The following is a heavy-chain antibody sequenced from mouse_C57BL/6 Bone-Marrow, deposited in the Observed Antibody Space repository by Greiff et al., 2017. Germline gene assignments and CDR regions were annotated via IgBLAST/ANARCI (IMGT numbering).Heavy chain of an antibody. V-gene: IGHV10-1*01. CDR2: IRSKSNNYAT. CDR3: VRNTVPYAMDY. Sequence: EVMLVESGGGLVQPKGSLKLSCAASGFSFNTYAMNWVRQAPGKGLEWGARIRSKSNNYATYYADSVKDRFTISRDDSESMLYLQMNNMKTEDTAMYYCVRNTVPYAMDYWGQGTSVTVSS. J-gene: IGHJ4*01. CDR1: GFSFNTYA. D-gene: IGHD1-1*01.